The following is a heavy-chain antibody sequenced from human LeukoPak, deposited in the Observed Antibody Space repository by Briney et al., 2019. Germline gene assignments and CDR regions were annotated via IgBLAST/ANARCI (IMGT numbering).Heavy chain of an antibody. V-gene: IGHV3-23*01. Sequence: WGSLRLSCAASGFTFSSYGMIGVRQAPGKGLEWVSAISGSGGSTYYADSVKGRFTISRDNAKNSLYLQMNSLRAEDTAVYYCARVGYCTNGVCSEDYWGQGTLVTVSS. CDR1: GFTFSSYG. CDR2: ISGSGGST. CDR3: ARVGYCTNGVCSEDY. D-gene: IGHD2-8*01. J-gene: IGHJ4*02.